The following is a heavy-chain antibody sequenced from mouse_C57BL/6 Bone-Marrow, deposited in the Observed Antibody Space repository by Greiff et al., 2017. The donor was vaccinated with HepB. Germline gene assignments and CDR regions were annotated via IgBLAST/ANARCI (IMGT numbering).Heavy chain of an antibody. D-gene: IGHD1-1*01. CDR2: IWRGGST. Sequence: VQLQQSGPGLVQPSQSLSITCTVSGFSLTSYGVHWVRQSPGKGLEWLGVIWRGGSTDYYAAFMSSLSITKDNSKSQVSFKMNSLQADNTAIYCCAPCGSSYAMDYWGQGTSVTVSS. CDR1: GFSLTSYG. CDR3: APCGSSYAMDY. J-gene: IGHJ4*01. V-gene: IGHV2-5*01.